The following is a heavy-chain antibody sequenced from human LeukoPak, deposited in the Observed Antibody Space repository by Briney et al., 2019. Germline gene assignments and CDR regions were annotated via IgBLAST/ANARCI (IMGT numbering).Heavy chain of an antibody. CDR3: AKDGDYYDSSGYLNY. CDR1: GFTFSSYG. D-gene: IGHD3-22*01. V-gene: IGHV3-33*06. CDR2: IWYDGSNK. Sequence: GGSLRLSCAASGFTFSSYGMHWVRQAPGKGLEWVAVIWYDGSNKYYADSVKGRFTISRDNSKNTLYLQMNSLRAEDTAVYYCAKDGDYYDSSGYLNYWGQGALVTVSS. J-gene: IGHJ4*02.